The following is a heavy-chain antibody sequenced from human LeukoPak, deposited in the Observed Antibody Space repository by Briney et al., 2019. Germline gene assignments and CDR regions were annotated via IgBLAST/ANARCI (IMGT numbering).Heavy chain of an antibody. V-gene: IGHV1-8*01. CDR2: MNPERDYT. Sequence: ASVKVSCKASGYTLTRYDINWVRQASGQGLEWMGWMNPERDYTAYAQKFQGRVTMTRDTSTSTVYMELSSLRSEDTAVYYCAREQQWLVGGVYYYYGMDVWGQGTTVTVSS. CDR1: GYTLTRYD. CDR3: AREQQWLVGGVYYYYGMDV. D-gene: IGHD6-19*01. J-gene: IGHJ6*02.